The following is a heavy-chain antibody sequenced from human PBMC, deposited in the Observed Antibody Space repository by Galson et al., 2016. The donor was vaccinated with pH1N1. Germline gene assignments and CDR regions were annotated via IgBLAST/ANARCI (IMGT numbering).Heavy chain of an antibody. D-gene: IGHD2-15*01. V-gene: IGHV3-53*01. CDR3: ARGYPGFSYYGMDV. CDR2: IYSGGNT. CDR1: GFTVSPND. Sequence: SLRLSCAASGFTVSPNDMSWFRQAPGKGLEWVSVIYSGGNTYYTDSVKGGFTISRDSSKNTLYLQMNSLRPEDTAVYYCARGYPGFSYYGMDVWGQGTTVTVSS. J-gene: IGHJ6*02.